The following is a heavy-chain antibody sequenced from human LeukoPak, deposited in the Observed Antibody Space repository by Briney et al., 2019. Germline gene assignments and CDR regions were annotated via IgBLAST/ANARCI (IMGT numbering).Heavy chain of an antibody. V-gene: IGHV3-48*03. J-gene: IGHJ4*02. D-gene: IGHD6-13*01. Sequence: GGSLRLSCAASGFTFSSYEMNWVRQPPGKRLEWSVYISSSAGTIYYADSVKGRFTLSRDTAKTSLYLQMNSLRAEDTAVYYSARTYSSSWYFLYFFDYWGQGTLVTVSS. CDR3: ARTYSSSWYFLYFFDY. CDR1: GFTFSSYE. CDR2: ISSSAGTI.